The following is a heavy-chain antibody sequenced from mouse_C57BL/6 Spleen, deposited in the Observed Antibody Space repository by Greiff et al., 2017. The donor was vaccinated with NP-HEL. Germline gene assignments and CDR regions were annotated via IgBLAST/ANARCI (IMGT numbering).Heavy chain of an antibody. Sequence: QVQLQQSGPELVKPGASVKISCKASGYAFSSSWMNWVKQRPGKGLEWIGRIYPGDGDTNYIGKFKGQATLTADKSSSTAYMQLSSLTSEDAAVYYCARSLVVTTVVHFDYWGQGTTLTVSS. CDR2: IYPGDGDT. V-gene: IGHV1-82*01. J-gene: IGHJ2*01. CDR3: ARSLVVTTVVHFDY. D-gene: IGHD1-1*01. CDR1: GYAFSSSW.